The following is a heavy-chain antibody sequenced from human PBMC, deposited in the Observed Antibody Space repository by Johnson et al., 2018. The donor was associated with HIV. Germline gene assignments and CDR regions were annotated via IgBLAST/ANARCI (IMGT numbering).Heavy chain of an antibody. J-gene: IGHJ3*02. D-gene: IGHD3-22*01. CDR1: GFTFSSYG. CDR2: IRYEGSNK. V-gene: IGHV3-30*02. CDR3: ARGLPYYYDSSSYFVRVVAGAFDI. Sequence: QVQLVESGGGLVQRGGSLRLYCAASGFTFSSYGMHWVRQAPGKGLAWVAFIRYEGSNKYYAASVKGRFPISRDNSKNTIYLKMNSLRAEDTAVYNCARGLPYYYDSSSYFVRVVAGAFDIWGQGTLVTVSS.